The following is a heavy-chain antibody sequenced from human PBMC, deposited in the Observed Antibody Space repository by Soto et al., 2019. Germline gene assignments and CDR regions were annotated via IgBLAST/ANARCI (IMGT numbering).Heavy chain of an antibody. V-gene: IGHV3-33*01. CDR3: ARGISSWDIVVVPAAMNWFDP. D-gene: IGHD2-2*01. J-gene: IGHJ5*02. Sequence: GGSLRLSCAASGFTFSSYGMHWVRQAPGKGLEWVAVIWYDGSNKYYADSVKGRFTISRDNSKNTLYLQMNSLRAEDTAVYYCARGISSWDIVVVPAAMNWFDPWGQGTLVTVSS. CDR2: IWYDGSNK. CDR1: GFTFSSYG.